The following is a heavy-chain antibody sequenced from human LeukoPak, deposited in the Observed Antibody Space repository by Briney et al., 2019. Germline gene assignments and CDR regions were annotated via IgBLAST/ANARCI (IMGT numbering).Heavy chain of an antibody. D-gene: IGHD6-6*01. CDR1: GYTFTDYY. CDR2: INPNSGGT. Sequence: ASVKVSCKASGYTFTDYYMHWVRQAPGPRLEGMGCINPNSGGTNYAQKFQGRVTMTRDTSITTAYMELSSLRSEDTAVYYCARDAGGPYINSSEWFDPWGQGTLVTVSS. CDR3: ARDAGGPYINSSEWFDP. V-gene: IGHV1-2*02. J-gene: IGHJ5*02.